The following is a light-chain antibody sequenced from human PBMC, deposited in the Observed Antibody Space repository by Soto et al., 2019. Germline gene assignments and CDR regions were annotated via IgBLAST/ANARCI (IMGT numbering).Light chain of an antibody. Sequence: QSALTQPPSASGTPGQRVTISCAGSSSNIGSNTVNWYQQLPGTAPKLPIYSNNQRPSGVPDRFSGSKSGTSASLAISGLQSEDEADYYCAAWDDSLNGSFFGTGTKVTVL. V-gene: IGLV1-44*01. J-gene: IGLJ1*01. CDR2: SNN. CDR1: SSNIGSNT. CDR3: AAWDDSLNGSF.